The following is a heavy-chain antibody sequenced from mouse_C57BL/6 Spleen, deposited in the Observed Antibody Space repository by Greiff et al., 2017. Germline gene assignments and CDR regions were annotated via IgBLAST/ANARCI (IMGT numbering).Heavy chain of an antibody. CDR2: SYIGNGYT. D-gene: IGHD1-1*01. J-gene: IGHJ2*01. Sequence: VQLQQSGAELVRPGSSVKMSCKTSGYTFTSYGINWVKQRPGQGLEWIGYSYIGNGYTEYNEKFKGKATLTSDTSSSTAYMQLSSLTSADSAIYICARATLLLRSYYFDYWGQGTTLTVSS. V-gene: IGHV1-58*01. CDR3: ARATLLLRSYYFDY. CDR1: GYTFTSYG.